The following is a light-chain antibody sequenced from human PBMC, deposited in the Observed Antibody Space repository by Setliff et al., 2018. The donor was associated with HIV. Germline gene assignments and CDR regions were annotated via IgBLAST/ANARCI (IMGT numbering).Light chain of an antibody. CDR2: DVS. CDR1: SSDIGSYNY. V-gene: IGLV2-14*03. Sequence: QSALAQPASVSGSPGQSITISCTGSSSDIGSYNYVSWYQQHPGKAPQLMIYDVSVRPSGVSNRFSGSKSGNTASLTISGLQAEDEADYHCSAYSSSSTLVLFGGGTKVTVL. CDR3: SAYSSSSTLVL. J-gene: IGLJ2*01.